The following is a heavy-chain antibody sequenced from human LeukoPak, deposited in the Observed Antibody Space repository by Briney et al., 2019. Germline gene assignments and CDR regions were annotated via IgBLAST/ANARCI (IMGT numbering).Heavy chain of an antibody. CDR2: ISYDGSNK. Sequence: GGSLRLSCAASGFTFSSYAMHWVRQAPGKGLEWVAVISYDGSNKYYADSVKGRFTISRDNSKNTLYLQMNSLRAEDTAVYYCARDLQRSTAAIRRGYYYGMDVWGQGTTVTVSS. J-gene: IGHJ6*02. CDR1: GFTFSSYA. CDR3: ARDLQRSTAAIRRGYYYGMDV. V-gene: IGHV3-30-3*01. D-gene: IGHD2-2*01.